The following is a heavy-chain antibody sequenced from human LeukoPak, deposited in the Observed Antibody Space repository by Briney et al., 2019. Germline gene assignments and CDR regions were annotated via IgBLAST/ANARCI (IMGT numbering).Heavy chain of an antibody. V-gene: IGHV4-34*01. D-gene: IGHD4/OR15-4a*01. CDR3: ARAPRVLFDY. Sequence: SETLSLTCAVYGGSLSGYYWSWIRQPPGKGLEWIGEINHSGSTNYNPSLKSRVTISVDTSKNQFSLKLSSVTAADTAVYYCARAPRVLFDYWGQGTLVTVSS. J-gene: IGHJ4*02. CDR1: GGSLSGYY. CDR2: INHSGST.